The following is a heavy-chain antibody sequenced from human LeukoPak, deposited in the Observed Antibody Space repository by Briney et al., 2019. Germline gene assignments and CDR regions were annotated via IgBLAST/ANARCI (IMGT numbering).Heavy chain of an antibody. Sequence: PSETLSLTRSVSGTSIRSGSYYWLWIRQPPGRELEWIGSIYNSGDTYYNPSVESRVTLSLDKSKNQFSLELTAVTAADTAVYYCARDSLLWFPPSVSNYGMDVWGQGTTVTVSS. V-gene: IGHV4-39*07. J-gene: IGHJ6*02. CDR3: ARDSLLWFPPSVSNYGMDV. D-gene: IGHD3-10*01. CDR2: IYNSGDT. CDR1: GTSIRSGSYY.